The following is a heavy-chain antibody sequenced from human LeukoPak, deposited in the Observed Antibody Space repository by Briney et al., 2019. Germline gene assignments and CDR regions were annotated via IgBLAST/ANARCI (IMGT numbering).Heavy chain of an antibody. V-gene: IGHV4-34*01. D-gene: IGHD2-15*01. CDR2: INHSGST. CDR1: GGSFSGYY. CDR3: ASSGQTGTYYYMDV. Sequence: SETLSLTCAVYGGSFSGYYWSWIRQPPGKGLEWIGGINHSGSTNYNPSLTSRVTITVDTSKNQFSLKLSSVTAADTAVYYCASSGQTGTYYYMDVWGKGTTVTVSS. J-gene: IGHJ6*03.